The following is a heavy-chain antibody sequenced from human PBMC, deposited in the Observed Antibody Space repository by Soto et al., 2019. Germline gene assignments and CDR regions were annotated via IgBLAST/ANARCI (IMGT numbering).Heavy chain of an antibody. CDR1: GYTFTSYD. CDR2: MNPNSGNT. J-gene: IGHJ6*02. Sequence: QVQLVQSGAEVKKPGASVKVSCKASGYTFTSYDINWVRQATGQGLEWMGWMNPNSGNTGYAQKFQGRVTMTRNTSISTAYMELSSLRSEDTAVYYCARGGYCTNGVCHSNYYYYGMDVRGQGTTVTVSS. CDR3: ARGGYCTNGVCHSNYYYYGMDV. D-gene: IGHD2-8*01. V-gene: IGHV1-8*01.